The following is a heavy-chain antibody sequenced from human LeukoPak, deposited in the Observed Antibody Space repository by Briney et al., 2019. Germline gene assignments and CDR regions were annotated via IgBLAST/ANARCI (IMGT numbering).Heavy chain of an antibody. Sequence: PGGPLRLSWAASGFTFSSYSMNWVREAPGKGLEGVSYISVSSSTIYYADSVKGRFTISRDNAKNSLYLQMNSLRAEDTAVYYCARDRETITMVRGVITAGWFDPWGQGTLVTVSS. V-gene: IGHV3-48*01. J-gene: IGHJ5*02. CDR2: ISVSSSTI. D-gene: IGHD3-10*01. CDR1: GFTFSSYS. CDR3: ARDRETITMVRGVITAGWFDP.